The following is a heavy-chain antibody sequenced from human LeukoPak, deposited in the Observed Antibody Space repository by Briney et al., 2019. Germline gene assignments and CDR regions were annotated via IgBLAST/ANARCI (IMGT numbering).Heavy chain of an antibody. CDR2: IVGSGGST. CDR1: GFTFSIYA. D-gene: IGHD6-13*01. V-gene: IGHV3-23*01. J-gene: IGHJ4*02. CDR3: AKGSRSSSWYGVYDY. Sequence: GGSLRLSCAASGFTFSIYAMTWVRQAPGKGLEWVSSIVGSGGSTYYADSVKGRFTISRDNSKNTLYLQMNSLRAEDTAVYYCAKGSRSSSWYGVYDYWGQGTLVTVSS.